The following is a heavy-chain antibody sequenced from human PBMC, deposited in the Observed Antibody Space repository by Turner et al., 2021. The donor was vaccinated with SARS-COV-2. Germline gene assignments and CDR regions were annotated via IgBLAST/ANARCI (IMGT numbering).Heavy chain of an antibody. D-gene: IGHD4-17*01. CDR3: ARDYGGNSNYFDY. J-gene: IGHJ4*02. V-gene: IGHV4-31*03. CDR1: GGSISIGGYY. Sequence: QVQLQESGPGLVKPSQTLSLTCTVSGGSISIGGYYRSWIRQHPGKGLEWIGYIYYSGSTYYNPSLKSRVTISVDTSKNQFSLKLSSVTAADTAVYYCARDYGGNSNYFDYWGQGTLVTVSS. CDR2: IYYSGST.